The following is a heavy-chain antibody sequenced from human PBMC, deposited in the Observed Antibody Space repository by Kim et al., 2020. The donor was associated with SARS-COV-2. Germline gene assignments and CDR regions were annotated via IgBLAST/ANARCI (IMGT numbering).Heavy chain of an antibody. V-gene: IGHV4-59*08. CDR2: IYYSGST. D-gene: IGHD3-10*01. CDR3: ARHAVGESLNWFDP. Sequence: SETLSLTCTVSGGSISYSYWSWIRQPPGKGLEWIGYIYYSGSTTYNPSLKSRVTISVDTSKNQFSLKLSSVTAADTAVYYCARHAVGESLNWFDPWGQGTLVTVSS. J-gene: IGHJ5*02. CDR1: GGSISYSY.